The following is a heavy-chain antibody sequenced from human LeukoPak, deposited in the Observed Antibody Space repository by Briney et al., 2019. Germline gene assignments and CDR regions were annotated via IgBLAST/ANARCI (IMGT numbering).Heavy chain of an antibody. CDR3: ARGVHGDYAFDI. J-gene: IGHJ3*02. Sequence: GGSLRLSCAASGVTFSSYAMHWVRQAPGKGLEWVAVISYDGSNKYYADSVKGRFTISRDNSKNTLYLQMNCLRAEDTAVYYCARGVHGDYAFDIWGQGTMVTVSS. D-gene: IGHD4-17*01. CDR2: ISYDGSNK. V-gene: IGHV3-30*04. CDR1: GVTFSSYA.